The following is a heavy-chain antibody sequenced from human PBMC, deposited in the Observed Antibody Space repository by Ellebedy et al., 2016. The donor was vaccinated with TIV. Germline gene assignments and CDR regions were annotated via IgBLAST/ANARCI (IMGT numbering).Heavy chain of an antibody. CDR2: INPSGGST. CDR1: GYTFTSYY. J-gene: IGHJ4*02. Sequence: AASVKVSCKASGYTFTSYYMHWVRQAPGQGLEWLGIINPSGGSTTYAQNLQGRVTMTRDTSKTTVYMELSSLRSEDTAVYYCAKSRSSGWLHTPDYWGQGTLVIVSS. V-gene: IGHV1-46*04. CDR3: AKSRSSGWLHTPDY. D-gene: IGHD6-19*01.